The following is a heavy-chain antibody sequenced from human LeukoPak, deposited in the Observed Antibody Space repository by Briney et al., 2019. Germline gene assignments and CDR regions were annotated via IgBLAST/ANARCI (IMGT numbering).Heavy chain of an antibody. D-gene: IGHD3-22*01. CDR1: GGTFSSYA. CDR3: ARGGTILNYYDSSGYYGDY. CDR2: IIPILGIA. Sequence: GASVKVSCKASGGTFSSYAISWVRQAPGQGLEWMGRIIPILGIANYAQKFQGRVTITADKSTSTAYMELSSLRSDDTAVYYCARGGTILNYYDSSGYYGDYWGQGTLVTVSS. J-gene: IGHJ4*02. V-gene: IGHV1-69*04.